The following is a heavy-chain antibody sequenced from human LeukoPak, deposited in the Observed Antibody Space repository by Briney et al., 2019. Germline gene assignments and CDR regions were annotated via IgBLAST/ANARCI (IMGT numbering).Heavy chain of an antibody. CDR2: IYYSGCT. D-gene: IGHD5-18*01. CDR3: ASSGYSYADPGYYYYGIDV. J-gene: IGHJ6*02. Sequence: SETLSLTCTVSAGSISSGGYYWSWIRQHPGKGLEWIGYIYYSGCTYYNPSLKSRVTISVDTSKNQFSLKLSSVTAADTAVYYCASSGYSYADPGYYYYGIDVWGQGTTVTVSS. CDR1: AGSISSGGYY. V-gene: IGHV4-31*03.